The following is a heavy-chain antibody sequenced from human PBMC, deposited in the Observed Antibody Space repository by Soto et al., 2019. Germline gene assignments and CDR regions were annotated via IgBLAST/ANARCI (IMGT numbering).Heavy chain of an antibody. D-gene: IGHD3-3*01. CDR2: IRGSTYGGTT. J-gene: IGHJ6*04. CDR3: SRDGDFYGLDV. CDR1: GFTSDDYDYA. Sequence: PGGSLRLSCTLSGFTSDDYDYALTWVRQAPGKGLQWLGLIRGSTYGGTTEYAASVKGRFTISRDDSKGITYLQMNSLKTEDTAVYYCSRDGDFYGLDVWGKGTTVTVSS. V-gene: IGHV3-49*04.